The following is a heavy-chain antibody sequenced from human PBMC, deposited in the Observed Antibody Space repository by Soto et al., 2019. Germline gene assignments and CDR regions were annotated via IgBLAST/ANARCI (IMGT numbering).Heavy chain of an antibody. Sequence: GGSLRLSCAASGFTFSSYEMNWVRQAPGKGLEWVSYISSSGSTIYYADSVKGRFTISRDNAKNSLYLQMNSLRAEDTAVYYCARSIHDYSNPRFWGMDVWGRGTTVTVSS. J-gene: IGHJ6*02. CDR3: ARSIHDYSNPRFWGMDV. CDR1: GFTFSSYE. V-gene: IGHV3-48*03. D-gene: IGHD4-4*01. CDR2: ISSSGSTI.